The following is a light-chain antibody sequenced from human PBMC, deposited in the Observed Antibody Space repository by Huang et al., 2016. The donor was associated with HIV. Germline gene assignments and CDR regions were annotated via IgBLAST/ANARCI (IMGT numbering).Light chain of an antibody. CDR1: QSFNNF. J-gene: IGKJ2*01. CDR3: QQRSNWPHT. CDR2: DAS. Sequence: EIVLTQSPATLSLSPGERATLSCRASQSFNNFISWHQQKPGQAPRRRIYDASNRAAGIPARFSGSGSGTDFTLTIRSLEPEDSAVYYCQQRSNWPHTFGQGTKLEIK. V-gene: IGKV3-11*01.